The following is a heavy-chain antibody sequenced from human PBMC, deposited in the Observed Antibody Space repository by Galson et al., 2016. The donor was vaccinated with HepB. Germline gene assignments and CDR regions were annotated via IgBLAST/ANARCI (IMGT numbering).Heavy chain of an antibody. CDR1: GFTFSGYW. CDR3: AREGDGYNPNYYYYGMDV. D-gene: IGHD5-24*01. CDR2: INSDGSVT. J-gene: IGHJ6*02. V-gene: IGHV3-74*01. Sequence: SLRLSCAASGFTFSGYWMHWVRQAPGKGLVWVSRINSDGSVTSYADSVKGRFTISRDNAKNTLYLHMNSLRAEDTAVYYCAREGDGYNPNYYYYGMDVWGQGTTVTVSS.